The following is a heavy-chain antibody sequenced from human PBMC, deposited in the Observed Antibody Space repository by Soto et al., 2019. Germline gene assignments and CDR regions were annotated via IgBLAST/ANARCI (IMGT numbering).Heavy chain of an antibody. CDR2: INHSGST. V-gene: IGHV4-34*01. D-gene: IGHD3-22*01. CDR1: GGSFSGYY. J-gene: IGHJ4*02. Sequence: QVQLQQWGAGLLKPSETLSLTCAVYGGSFSGYYWSWIRQPPGKGLEWIGEINHSGSTNYNPSLKRRVTISVDTSKNQFSLKLSSVTAADTAVYYCAISPSSGSVYWGQGTLVTVSS. CDR3: AISPSSGSVY.